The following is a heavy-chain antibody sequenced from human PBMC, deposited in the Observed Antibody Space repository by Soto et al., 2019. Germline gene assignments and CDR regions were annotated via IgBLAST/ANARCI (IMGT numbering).Heavy chain of an antibody. V-gene: IGHV6-1*01. J-gene: IGHJ6*02. CDR2: TYYRSKWYN. Sequence: PSQTLSITCAISGDSVSSNSAAWNWIRQSPSRGLEWLGRTYYRSKWYNDYAVSVKSRITINPDTSKNQFSLQLNSVTPEDTAVYYCASAVLRFLEWTSGYYYGMDVWGQGTTVTVSS. CDR1: GDSVSSNSAA. D-gene: IGHD3-3*01. CDR3: ASAVLRFLEWTSGYYYGMDV.